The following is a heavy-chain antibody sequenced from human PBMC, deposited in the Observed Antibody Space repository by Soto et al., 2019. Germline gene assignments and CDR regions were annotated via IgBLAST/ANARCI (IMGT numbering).Heavy chain of an antibody. CDR2: IYYSGST. J-gene: IGHJ4*02. CDR1: GGSISSYY. V-gene: IGHV4-59*01. Sequence: PSETLSLTCTVSGGSISSYYWSWIRQPPGKGLEWIGYIYYSGSTNYNPSLKSRVTISVDTSKNQFSLKLSSVTAADTAAYYCARDTAGGYSYGFDYWGQGTLVTVSS. D-gene: IGHD5-18*01. CDR3: ARDTAGGYSYGFDY.